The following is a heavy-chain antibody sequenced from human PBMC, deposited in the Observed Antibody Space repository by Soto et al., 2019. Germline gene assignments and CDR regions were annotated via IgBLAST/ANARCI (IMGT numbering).Heavy chain of an antibody. CDR1: GASISSGDW. CDR2: VYHTGNT. V-gene: IGHV4-4*02. J-gene: IGHJ6*02. D-gene: IGHD2-2*01. CDR3: ARDLGVVPPGGGMDV. Sequence: SETLPLTCVVSGASISSGDWWSWVRQSPGKGLEWIAEVYHTGNTNFNPSLKSRVTLSVDQSKNQFSLNLNSVTAADTAVYYCARDLGVVPPGGGMDVWGQGITVTVSS.